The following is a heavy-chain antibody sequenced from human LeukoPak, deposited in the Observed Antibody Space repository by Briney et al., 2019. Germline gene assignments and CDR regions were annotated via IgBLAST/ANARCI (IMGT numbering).Heavy chain of an antibody. CDR3: ARVPGTTPFDY. J-gene: IGHJ4*02. CDR2: ISHSGST. Sequence: SETLSLTCTVSGGSISSYYWSWIRQPPGKGLEWIGEISHSGSTNYNPSLESRVTISVDTSNNQFSLKLSSVTAADTAVYFCARVPGTTPFDYWGQGTLVTVSS. V-gene: IGHV4-59*12. CDR1: GGSISSYY. D-gene: IGHD1-1*01.